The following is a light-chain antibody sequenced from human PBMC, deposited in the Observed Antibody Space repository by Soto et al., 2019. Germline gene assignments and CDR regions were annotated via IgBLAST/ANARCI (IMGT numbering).Light chain of an antibody. CDR3: AAWDDSLSVYV. V-gene: IGLV1-47*02. J-gene: IGLJ1*01. CDR1: SSNIGSNY. CDR2: SNN. Sequence: QSVLTQPPSASGTPGQRVTISCSGSSSNIGSNYVYWYQQLPGTAPKLLTYSNNQRPSGVPDRFSGSKSGTSASLAISGLRSEDEADYYCAAWDDSLSVYVFGTGTKVTVL.